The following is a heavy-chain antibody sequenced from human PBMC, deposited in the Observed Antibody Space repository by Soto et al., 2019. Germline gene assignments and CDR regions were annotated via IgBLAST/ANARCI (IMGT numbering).Heavy chain of an antibody. J-gene: IGHJ4*02. CDR2: IIPILGIA. D-gene: IGHD5-12*01. Sequence: ASVKVSCKASGGTSSSYTISCVRQAPGQGLEWMGRIIPILGIANYAQKFQGRVTITADKSTSTAYMELSSLRSEDTAVYYCAREVVARYFDYWGQGTLVTVSS. CDR3: AREVVARYFDY. V-gene: IGHV1-69*04. CDR1: GGTSSSYT.